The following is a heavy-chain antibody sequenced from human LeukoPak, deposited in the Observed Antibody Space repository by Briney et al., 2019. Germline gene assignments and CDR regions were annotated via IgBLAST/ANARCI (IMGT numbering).Heavy chain of an antibody. J-gene: IGHJ4*02. D-gene: IGHD6-25*01. CDR3: ARGTAALDY. CDR1: GFTFSSYS. Sequence: PGGSLRLSCAATGFTFSSYSMNWVRQAPGKGLEWVSYISSSSNIIYYADSVKGRFTISRDNAKNSLYLQMNSLRAEDTAVYHCARGTAALDYGGQGTLVTVSS. CDR2: ISSSSNII. V-gene: IGHV3-48*01.